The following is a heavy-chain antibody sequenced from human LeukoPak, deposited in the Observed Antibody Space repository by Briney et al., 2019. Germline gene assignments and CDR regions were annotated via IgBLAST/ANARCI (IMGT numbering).Heavy chain of an antibody. D-gene: IGHD3-10*01. CDR1: GASISSSAWY. CDR2: IYNSGST. CDR3: ARQDVSRGYFDY. Sequence: SETLSLTCTVSGASISSSAWYWGWIRQPPGKGLEWIAVIYNSGSTYYNPSLKSRVTLSVDTSKNQFSLKLSSVTAADTAVYYCARQDVSRGYFDYWGQGTLVTVSS. V-gene: IGHV4-39*01. J-gene: IGHJ4*02.